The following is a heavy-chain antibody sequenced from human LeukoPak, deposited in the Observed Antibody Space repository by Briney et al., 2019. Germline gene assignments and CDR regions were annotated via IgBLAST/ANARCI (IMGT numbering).Heavy chain of an antibody. CDR3: ARSLPVAGRICDS. Sequence: SETLSLTCTVSGGSISSGGHYWGWIRQHPGKGLEWIGHIYDSESSFSNPSLKSRVTISVDTSKNHFSLKLSSVTAADTAVYYCARSLPVAGRICDSWGQGTLVTVSS. V-gene: IGHV4-31*03. J-gene: IGHJ4*02. CDR1: GGSISSGGHY. D-gene: IGHD6-19*01. CDR2: IYDSESS.